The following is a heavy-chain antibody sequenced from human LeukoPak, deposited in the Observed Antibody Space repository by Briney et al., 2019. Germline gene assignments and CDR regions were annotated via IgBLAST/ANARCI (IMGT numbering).Heavy chain of an antibody. D-gene: IGHD3-9*01. CDR3: ARTPARMAVLRYFGWFDP. J-gene: IGHJ5*02. V-gene: IGHV4-34*01. CDR1: GGSFSGYY. Sequence: SETLSLTCAVYGGSFSGYYWSWIRQPPGKGLEWIGEINHSGSTNYNPSLKSRVTISVDTSKNQFSLKLSSVTAADTAVYYCARTPARMAVLRYFGWFDPWGRGTLVTVSS. CDR2: INHSGST.